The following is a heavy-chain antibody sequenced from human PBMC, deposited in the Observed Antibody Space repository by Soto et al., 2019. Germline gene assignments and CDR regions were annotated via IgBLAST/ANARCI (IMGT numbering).Heavy chain of an antibody. CDR2: INPDSGDT. Sequence: EASVKVSCKASGYTFTGYYIHWVRQAPGQGLEWMGWINPDSGDTNFAQKFQGRVTMTRDTSVTTAYMELSRLQSDDTAVYYCASGGGYFSSPNYYFDFWGQGTLVTAPQ. J-gene: IGHJ4*02. CDR1: GYTFTGYY. CDR3: ASGGGYFSSPNYYFDF. V-gene: IGHV1-2*02. D-gene: IGHD2-15*01.